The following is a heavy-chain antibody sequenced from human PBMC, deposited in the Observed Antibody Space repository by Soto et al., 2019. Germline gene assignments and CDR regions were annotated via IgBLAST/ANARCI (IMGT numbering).Heavy chain of an antibody. V-gene: IGHV4-34*01. CDR3: ARGGFASGIVATISYYYYGMDV. Sequence: SETLSLTCAVYGGSFSGFYWSWIRQPPGKGPEWIGEINHSGSTNYNPSLKSRVTISVDTSKNQFSLKLSSVTAADTAVYYCARGGFASGIVATISYYYYGMDVWGQGTTVTVSS. CDR1: GGSFSGFY. J-gene: IGHJ6*02. CDR2: INHSGST. D-gene: IGHD5-12*01.